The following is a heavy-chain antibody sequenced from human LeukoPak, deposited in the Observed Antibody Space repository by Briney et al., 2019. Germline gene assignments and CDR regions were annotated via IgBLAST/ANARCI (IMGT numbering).Heavy chain of an antibody. CDR2: INPNSGGT. Sequence: ASVKVSCKASGYTFTGYYMHWVRQAPGQGLEWMGRINPNSGGTNYAQKFQGRVTMTRDTSISTAYMELSRLRSDDTAVYYCARDGRGYGDYDWFDPWSQGTLVTVSS. CDR1: GYTFTGYY. D-gene: IGHD4-17*01. V-gene: IGHV1-2*06. J-gene: IGHJ5*02. CDR3: ARDGRGYGDYDWFDP.